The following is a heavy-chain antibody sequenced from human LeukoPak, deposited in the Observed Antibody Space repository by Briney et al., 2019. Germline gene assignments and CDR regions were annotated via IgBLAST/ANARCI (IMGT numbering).Heavy chain of an antibody. CDR1: GFTFSSYE. CDR2: ISSSGSTI. Sequence: GGSLRLSCAASGFTFSSYEMNWVRQAPGKGLEWVSYISSSGSTIYYADSVKGRFTISRDNAKNSLYLQMNSLRAEDTAVYYCARGPEATFGGPWGQGTLVTVSS. V-gene: IGHV3-48*03. D-gene: IGHD3-3*01. J-gene: IGHJ5*02. CDR3: ARGPEATFGGP.